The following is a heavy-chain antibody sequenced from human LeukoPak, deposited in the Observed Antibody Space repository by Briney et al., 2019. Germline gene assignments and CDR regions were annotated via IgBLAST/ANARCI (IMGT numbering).Heavy chain of an antibody. CDR2: IYYSGST. Sequence: SETLSLTCTVSGGSISSSYWSWIRQPPGKGLEWVGYIYYSGSTNYNPSLKSRVTISVDTSKNQFSLKLSSVTAADTAVYYCARHYCSSTSCNRDWLDPWGQGTLVTVSS. CDR3: ARHYCSSTSCNRDWLDP. V-gene: IGHV4-59*08. CDR1: GGSISSSY. D-gene: IGHD2-2*02. J-gene: IGHJ5*02.